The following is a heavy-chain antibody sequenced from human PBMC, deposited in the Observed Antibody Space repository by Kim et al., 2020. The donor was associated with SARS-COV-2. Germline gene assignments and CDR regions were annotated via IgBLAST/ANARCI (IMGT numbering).Heavy chain of an antibody. CDR3: ARARTAHDAFDM. D-gene: IGHD5-18*01. J-gene: IGHJ3*02. CDR1: GFTFSDYY. V-gene: IGHV3-11*05. Sequence: GGSLRLSCAASGFTFSDYYMNWIRQAPGKGLEWVSYISSSSTYTNYGDSVKGRFTISRDNAKNSLYLQMNSLRAEDTAVYYCARARTAHDAFDMWGQGTMVTVSS. CDR2: ISSSSTYT.